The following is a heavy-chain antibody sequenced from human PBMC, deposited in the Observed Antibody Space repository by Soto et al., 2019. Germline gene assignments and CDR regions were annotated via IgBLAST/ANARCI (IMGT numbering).Heavy chain of an antibody. J-gene: IGHJ6*02. CDR2: ISSSSSYT. V-gene: IGHV3-11*06. Sequence: QVQLVESGGGLVKPGRSLRLSCAASGFTFSDYYMSWVRQAPGKGLEWVSYISSSSSYTNYADSVKGRFTISRDNAKNSLHLQINSLRAEDTAVYYCAREDVYGILGWDVWGQGTTVTVSS. D-gene: IGHD3-9*01. CDR1: GFTFSDYY. CDR3: AREDVYGILGWDV.